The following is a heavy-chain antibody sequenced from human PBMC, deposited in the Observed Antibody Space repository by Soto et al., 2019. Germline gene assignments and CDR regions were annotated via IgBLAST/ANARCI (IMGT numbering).Heavy chain of an antibody. D-gene: IGHD4-17*01. CDR1: GFTFSSYW. V-gene: IGHV3-7*01. J-gene: IGHJ6*03. Sequence: AGGSLRLSCAASGFTFSSYWMSWVRQAPGKGLEWVANIKQDGSEKYYVDSVKGRFTISRDNAKNSLYLQMNSLRAEDTAVYYCARDRGDLLDYYYCYMDVWGKGTTVTVS. CDR3: ARDRGDLLDYYYCYMDV. CDR2: IKQDGSEK.